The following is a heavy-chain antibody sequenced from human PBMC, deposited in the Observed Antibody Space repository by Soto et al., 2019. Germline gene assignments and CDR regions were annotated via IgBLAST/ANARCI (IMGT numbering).Heavy chain of an antibody. V-gene: IGHV3-23*01. J-gene: IGHJ4*02. D-gene: IGHD3-10*01. CDR3: VKGSYGSGSRGYLDS. CDR1: GITFRTYA. CDR2: VSGSATST. Sequence: PGGSLSLSCAASGITFRTYAMAWVRQAPGKGPEWISSVSGSATSTFYADSVKGRFTISRDSSKSTVFLQMNSLRAEDTAVYYCVKGSYGSGSRGYLDSWGQGTLVTVSS.